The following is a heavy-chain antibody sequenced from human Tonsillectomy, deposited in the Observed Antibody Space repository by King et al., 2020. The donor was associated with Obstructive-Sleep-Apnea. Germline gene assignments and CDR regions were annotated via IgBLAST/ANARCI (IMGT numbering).Heavy chain of an antibody. CDR1: GFTFRRFA. J-gene: IGHJ4*02. CDR3: ARDGYGTPVATFDY. Sequence: QLVQSGGGVVQPGRSLRLSCAASGFTFRRFAMHWGRQAPGKGLEWGAVVSFDGSKKFYAGSVKGRVAISRDNSKNTLYLQMNSLRAEDTAVYYCARDGYGTPVATFDYWGQGTLVTVSS. CDR2: VSFDGSKK. D-gene: IGHD5-12*01. V-gene: IGHV3-30*09.